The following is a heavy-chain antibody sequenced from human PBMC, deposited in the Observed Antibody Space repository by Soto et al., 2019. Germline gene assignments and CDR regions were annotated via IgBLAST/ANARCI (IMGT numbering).Heavy chain of an antibody. CDR3: ASPKIAFYNRFDP. D-gene: IGHD3-3*02. CDR1: GGSISSSSYY. CDR2: IYYSGST. J-gene: IGHJ5*02. V-gene: IGHV4-39*01. Sequence: QLQLQESGPGLVRPSETLSLTCTVSGGSISSSSYYWGWLRQPPGKGLEWIGSIYYSGSTYYNPPLKSPVTIPVDTSKTRFSQKPSSVTAADTAVYYCASPKIAFYNRFDPWGPGTPVTVSS.